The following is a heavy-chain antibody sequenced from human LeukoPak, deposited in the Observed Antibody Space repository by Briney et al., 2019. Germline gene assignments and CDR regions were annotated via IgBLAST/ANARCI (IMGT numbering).Heavy chain of an antibody. Sequence: GGSLRLSCAASGFTFSSHAMSWVRQAPGKGLEWVSAISGSGGSTYYADSVKGRFTISRDNSKNTLYLQMNSLRAEDTAVYYCANQVIAAAGTFDYWGQGTLVTVSS. J-gene: IGHJ4*02. CDR3: ANQVIAAAGTFDY. CDR2: ISGSGGST. V-gene: IGHV3-23*01. CDR1: GFTFSSHA. D-gene: IGHD6-13*01.